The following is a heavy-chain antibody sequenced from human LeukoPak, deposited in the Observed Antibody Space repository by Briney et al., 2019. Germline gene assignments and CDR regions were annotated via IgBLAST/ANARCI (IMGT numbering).Heavy chain of an antibody. Sequence: GGSLRLSCAASRFSFSSNTMSWVRQAPGKGLEWVSAISPSGDNTYYADSVKGRFTISRDNSKNTLYLQINSLRAEDTALYYCAKLLNYWGQGTLVIVSS. J-gene: IGHJ4*02. CDR2: ISPSGDNT. CDR3: AKLLNY. V-gene: IGHV3-23*01. CDR1: RFSFSSNT. D-gene: IGHD2-15*01.